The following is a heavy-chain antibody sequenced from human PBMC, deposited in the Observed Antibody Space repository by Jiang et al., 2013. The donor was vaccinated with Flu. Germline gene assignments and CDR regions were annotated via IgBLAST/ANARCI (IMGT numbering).Heavy chain of an antibody. Sequence: LLKPSETLSLTCTVHSESFSGYSWGWIRQPPGKGLEWVGDIDHRGTTRYNPSLNSRIIVSVDTSNNQCSLNLRSVTAADTAIYYCTKFCTNGDCYDDRGRGGLDFWGQGT. CDR1: SESFSGYS. J-gene: IGHJ4*02. D-gene: IGHD2-8*01. CDR2: IDHRGTT. V-gene: IGHV4-34*01. CDR3: TKFCTNGDCYDDRGRGGLDF.